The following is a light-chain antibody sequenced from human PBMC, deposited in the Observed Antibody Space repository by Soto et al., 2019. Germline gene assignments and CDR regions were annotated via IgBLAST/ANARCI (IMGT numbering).Light chain of an antibody. CDR1: QSVSSSF. Sequence: ELVLTQSPGTLSLSPGERATLSCRASQSVSSSFFAWYQHTPGQAPRLLIYATSSRATGIPDRFSGSGSGTDFTLTISRLEPDDFAVYYCLQYLNAPHTFGQGTQLEIK. CDR3: LQYLNAPHT. V-gene: IGKV3-20*01. J-gene: IGKJ2*01. CDR2: ATS.